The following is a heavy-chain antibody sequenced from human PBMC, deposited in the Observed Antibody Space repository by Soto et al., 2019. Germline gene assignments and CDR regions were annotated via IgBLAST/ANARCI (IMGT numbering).Heavy chain of an antibody. CDR1: GYTFTSYG. Sequence: QVQLVQSGAEVKKPGASVKVSCKASGYTFTSYGISWVRQAPGQGLEWMGWISAYNGNTNYAQKLQGRVTMTTDTSTSTAYMELRSLRSDDTAVYYCARDLTMIVVVITVDAFDIWGQGTMVTVSS. J-gene: IGHJ3*02. CDR2: ISAYNGNT. CDR3: ARDLTMIVVVITVDAFDI. D-gene: IGHD3-22*01. V-gene: IGHV1-18*01.